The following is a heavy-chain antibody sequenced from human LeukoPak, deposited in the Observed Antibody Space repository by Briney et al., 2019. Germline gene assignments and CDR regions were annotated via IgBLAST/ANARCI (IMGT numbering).Heavy chain of an antibody. V-gene: IGHV3-21*01. D-gene: IGHD5-24*01. J-gene: IGHJ4*02. CDR3: ARDREMAAIMDY. CDR1: GFTFITYS. CDR2: ISSTSNYI. Sequence: PGGSLRLSCAASGFTFITYSMTWVRQAPGKGLEWVSSISSTSNYIYYADSVKGRFTISRDNAMNSLYPQMNSLRAEDTAVYYCARDREMAAIMDYWGQGTLVAVSS.